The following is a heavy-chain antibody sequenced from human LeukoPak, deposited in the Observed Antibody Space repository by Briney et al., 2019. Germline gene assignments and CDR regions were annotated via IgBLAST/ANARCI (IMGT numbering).Heavy chain of an antibody. Sequence: SETLSLTCAVYGGSFSHYYWSWIRQSPAMGLEWMGEINDSGTIHYNPSLMRRVTISVDKPKNQFSLKLTSATAADTAVYYCARRWNYGRNYYIDVWGKGATVSVSS. CDR1: GGSFSHYY. J-gene: IGHJ6*03. D-gene: IGHD1-7*01. V-gene: IGHV4-34*01. CDR2: INDSGTI. CDR3: ARRWNYGRNYYIDV.